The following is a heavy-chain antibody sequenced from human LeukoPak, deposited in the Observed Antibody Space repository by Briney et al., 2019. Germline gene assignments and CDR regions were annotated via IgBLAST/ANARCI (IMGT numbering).Heavy chain of an antibody. D-gene: IGHD3-3*01. CDR3: AKGIDFWSGYYPENWFDP. Sequence: GGSLRLSCAASGFTFSSYGMHWVRQAPGKGLEWVAFIWYDGSNKYYADSVKGRFTISRDNSKNTLYLQRNSLRAEDTAVYYCAKGIDFWSGYYPENWFDPWGQGTLVTVSS. CDR2: IWYDGSNK. CDR1: GFTFSSYG. V-gene: IGHV3-30*02. J-gene: IGHJ5*02.